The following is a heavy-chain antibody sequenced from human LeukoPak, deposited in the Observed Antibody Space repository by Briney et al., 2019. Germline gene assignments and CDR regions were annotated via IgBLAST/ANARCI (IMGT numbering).Heavy chain of an antibody. D-gene: IGHD3-16*01. CDR1: GGSISSYY. J-gene: IGHJ4*02. Sequence: SETLSLTCTVSGGSISSYYWSWIRQRPRQGLEWIGYIYYSGSTNYNPYLKSRVTISVDPSKNQYSLKLSCVPVADTAVYSCASWGSSPFDYWGQGTLVTVSS. CDR2: IYYSGST. CDR3: ASWGSSPFDY. V-gene: IGHV4-59*01.